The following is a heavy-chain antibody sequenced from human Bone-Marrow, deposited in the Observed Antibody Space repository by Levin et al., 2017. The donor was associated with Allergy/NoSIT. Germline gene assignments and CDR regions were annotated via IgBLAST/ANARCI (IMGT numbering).Heavy chain of an antibody. V-gene: IGHV1-18*01. CDR1: GYTFTSYG. Sequence: GESLKISCKASGYTFTSYGISWVRQAPGQGLEWMGWISAYNGNTNYAQKLQGRVTMTTDTSTSTAYMELRSLRSDDTAVYYCARVISSGYSYGYGSGDYDYMDVWGKGTTVTVSS. CDR2: ISAYNGNT. CDR3: ARVISSGYSYGYGSGDYDYMDV. D-gene: IGHD5-18*01. J-gene: IGHJ6*03.